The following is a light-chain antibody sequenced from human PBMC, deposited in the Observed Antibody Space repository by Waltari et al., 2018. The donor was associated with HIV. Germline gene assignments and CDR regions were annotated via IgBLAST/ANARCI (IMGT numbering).Light chain of an antibody. J-gene: IGLJ3*02. CDR3: CSYAGSSTSWV. V-gene: IGLV2-23*01. CDR1: SSDVGSYNL. Sequence: QSALTQPASVSGSPGQSITISCTGNSSDVGSYNLVSWYQQHPGKAPKLMIYEGSKRPSGFSNRFSGSKSGNTASLTISGLQAEDEADYYCCSYAGSSTSWVFGGGTKLTVL. CDR2: EGS.